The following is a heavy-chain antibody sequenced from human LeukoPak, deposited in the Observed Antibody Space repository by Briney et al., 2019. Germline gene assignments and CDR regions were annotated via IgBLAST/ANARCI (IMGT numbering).Heavy chain of an antibody. V-gene: IGHV4-31*03. Sequence: SETLSLTCTVSGGSISSGGYYWSWIRQLPGKGLEWIGYIYNSGTTYYNPSLKSRVTISVDTSKNQFSLKLSSVTAADTAVYYCARDRRVTIFGIITHRWFDPWGQGTLVTVSS. CDR1: GGSISSGGYY. CDR3: ARDRRVTIFGIITHRWFDP. J-gene: IGHJ5*02. D-gene: IGHD3-3*01. CDR2: IYNSGTT.